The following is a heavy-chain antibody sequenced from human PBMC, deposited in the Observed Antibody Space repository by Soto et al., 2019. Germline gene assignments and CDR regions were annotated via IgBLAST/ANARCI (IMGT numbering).Heavy chain of an antibody. CDR3: ARQIYDSDTGPNFQYYFDS. J-gene: IGHJ4*02. Sequence: PGESLKISCKGSGYSFAGYWITWVRQKPGKGLEWMGRIDPSDSQTYYSPSFRGHITISATKSITTVFLQWSSLRASDTAMYYCARQIYDSDTGPNFQYYFDSWGQGTPVTVSS. D-gene: IGHD3-22*01. CDR1: GYSFAGYW. V-gene: IGHV5-10-1*01. CDR2: IDPSDSQT.